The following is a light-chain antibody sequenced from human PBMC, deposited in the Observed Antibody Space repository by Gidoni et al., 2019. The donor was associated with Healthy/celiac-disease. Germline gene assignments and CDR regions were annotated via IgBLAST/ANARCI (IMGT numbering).Light chain of an antibody. Sequence: EIVLTPSPATLSLSPGERATLPCRASQSVSSYLAWYQQKPGQAPRLLIYDAPNRATGIPARFSGSGSGTDFTLTISSLEPEDFAVYYCQQRSNWPMYTFXXXTKLEIK. V-gene: IGKV3-11*01. CDR2: DAP. CDR3: QQRSNWPMYT. J-gene: IGKJ2*01. CDR1: QSVSSY.